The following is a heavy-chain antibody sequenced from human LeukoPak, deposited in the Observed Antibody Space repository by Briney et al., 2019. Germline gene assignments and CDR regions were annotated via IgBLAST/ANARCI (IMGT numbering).Heavy chain of an antibody. CDR3: AMDYAGRGAFNY. J-gene: IGHJ4*02. Sequence: GGSLRLSCAASGFTFSSYSMNWVRQAPGKGLEWVSSISSSSSYIYYADSVKGRFTISRDNAKNSLYLQMKDLRAEDTATYYCAMDYAGRGAFNYWGQGTLVTVSS. CDR1: GFTFSSYS. V-gene: IGHV3-21*04. D-gene: IGHD4-23*01. CDR2: ISSSSSYI.